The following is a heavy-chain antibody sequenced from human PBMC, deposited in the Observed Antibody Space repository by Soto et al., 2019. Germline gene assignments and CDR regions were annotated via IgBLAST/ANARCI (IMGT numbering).Heavy chain of an antibody. CDR1: GGSISNYY. CDR3: ARGYHIILTGYYPKWFEP. V-gene: IGHV4-59*01. J-gene: IGHJ5*02. CDR2: IYYSGST. Sequence: PSETLSLTSTVSGGSISNYYWNSIPQPPGKGLEWIGYIYYSGSTNYNTSLKARVTISLDESKNQFSLTLSFVTAADTAVYYCARGYHIILTGYYPKWFEPWGQGSLVTVSS. D-gene: IGHD3-9*01.